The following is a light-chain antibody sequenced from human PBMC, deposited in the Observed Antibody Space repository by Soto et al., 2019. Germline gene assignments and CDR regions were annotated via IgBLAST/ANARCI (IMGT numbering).Light chain of an antibody. V-gene: IGKV1-5*03. Sequence: DIQMTQSPSSLSASVGDRVTITCRASQTISSWLAWYQQKPGKAPKLLIYKASTLKSGVPSRFSGSGSATEFTLTISSLQPDVFAPYYCQHYNSYSEAFGQATK. J-gene: IGKJ1*01. CDR1: QTISSW. CDR3: QHYNSYSEA. CDR2: KAS.